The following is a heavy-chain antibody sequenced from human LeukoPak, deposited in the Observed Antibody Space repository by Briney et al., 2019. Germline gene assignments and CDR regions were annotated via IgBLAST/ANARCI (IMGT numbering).Heavy chain of an antibody. J-gene: IGHJ4*02. V-gene: IGHV1-8*01. CDR3: ARREYGSGSYHLVY. Sequence: ASVKVSCKASGYTFTSYDSNWVRQATGQGLEWMGWMNPNSGNTGYAQKFQGRVTMTTNTSISTAYMELSSLRSEDTAVYYCARREYGSGSYHLVYWGQGTLVTVSS. CDR2: MNPNSGNT. D-gene: IGHD3-10*01. CDR1: GYTFTSYD.